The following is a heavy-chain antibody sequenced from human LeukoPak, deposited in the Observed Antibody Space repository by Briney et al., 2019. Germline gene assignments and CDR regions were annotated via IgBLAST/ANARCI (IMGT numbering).Heavy chain of an antibody. Sequence: ASVKVSCKASGYTFTGYYMHWVRQAPGQGLEWMGWINPNSGGTNYSQKFQGRVTITRDTSASTAYMELSSLRSEDTAVYYCARESRGSGWSIFDYWGQGTLVTVSS. V-gene: IGHV1-2*02. J-gene: IGHJ4*02. CDR1: GYTFTGYY. D-gene: IGHD6-19*01. CDR2: INPNSGGT. CDR3: ARESRGSGWSIFDY.